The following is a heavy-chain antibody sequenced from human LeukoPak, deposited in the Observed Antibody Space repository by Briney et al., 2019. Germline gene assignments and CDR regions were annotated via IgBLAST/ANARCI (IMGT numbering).Heavy chain of an antibody. CDR2: INPNSGGT. J-gene: IGHJ4*02. V-gene: IGHV1-2*02. D-gene: IGHD6-13*01. CDR3: ARDYSSSWYSLYYFDY. CDR1: GYTFTGYY. Sequence: GASVKVSCKASGYTFTGYYMHWVRQAPGQGLEWMGWINPNSGGTNYAQKFQGRVTITRDTSISTAYMELSRLRSDDTAVYYCARDYSSSWYSLYYFDYWGQGTLVTVSS.